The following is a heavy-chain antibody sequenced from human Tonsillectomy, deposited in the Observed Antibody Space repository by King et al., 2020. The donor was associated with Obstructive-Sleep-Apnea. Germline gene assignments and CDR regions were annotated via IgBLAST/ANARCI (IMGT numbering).Heavy chain of an antibody. CDR3: AKAQGIAAAGIDAIDI. J-gene: IGHJ3*02. D-gene: IGHD6-13*01. CDR2: ISYDGSDK. Sequence: QLVQSGGGVVQPGRSLRLSCAASGFTFSSYGMHWVRQAPGTGLEWVTVISYDGSDKFYADSVKARFTISRDNSKNTLYLQMNSLRVEDTAVYYCAKAQGIAAAGIDAIDIWGQGTMVTVSS. CDR1: GFTFSSYG. V-gene: IGHV3-30*18.